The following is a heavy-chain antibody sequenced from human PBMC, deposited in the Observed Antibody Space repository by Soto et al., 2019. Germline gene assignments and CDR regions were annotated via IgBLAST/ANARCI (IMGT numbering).Heavy chain of an antibody. CDR2: IIPILGIA. CDR3: ARDGSGHDYGVTAYNWFDP. V-gene: IGHV1-69*04. D-gene: IGHD4-17*01. J-gene: IGHJ5*02. Sequence: SVKVSCKASGGTFSSYTISWVRQAPGQGLEWMGRIIPILGIADYAQKFQGRVTITADKSTSTAYMELSSLRSEDTAVYYCARDGSGHDYGVTAYNWFDPWGQGTLVTVSS. CDR1: GGTFSSYT.